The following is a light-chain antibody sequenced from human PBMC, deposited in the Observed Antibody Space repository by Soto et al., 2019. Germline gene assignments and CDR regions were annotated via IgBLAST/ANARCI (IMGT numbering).Light chain of an antibody. V-gene: IGKV1-39*01. CDR3: QQSYSTPWT. CDR2: AAS. Sequence: QSTQSPYSLSASLGGRFTITFRASQSISNYLNWYQQKPGTAPNLLIYAASSLKSGVPSRFSGSGSGTDFTLTISSLQPEDFATYYCQQSYSTPWTFGQGTMVDIK. CDR1: QSISNY. J-gene: IGKJ1*01.